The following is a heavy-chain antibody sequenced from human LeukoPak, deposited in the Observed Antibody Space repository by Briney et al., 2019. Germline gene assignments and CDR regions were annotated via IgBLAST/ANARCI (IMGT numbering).Heavy chain of an antibody. D-gene: IGHD3-22*01. Sequence: SETLSLTCTVSGGSISSSGSYWGWIRQPPGKGLEWIGSIFHSGSTYYNPSLKSRVTISVDTSKNQFSLKLSSVTAADTAVYYCARGFYDSSGYNDAFDIWGQGTMVTVSS. CDR3: ARGFYDSSGYNDAFDI. CDR1: GGSISSSGSY. CDR2: IFHSGST. V-gene: IGHV4-39*07. J-gene: IGHJ3*02.